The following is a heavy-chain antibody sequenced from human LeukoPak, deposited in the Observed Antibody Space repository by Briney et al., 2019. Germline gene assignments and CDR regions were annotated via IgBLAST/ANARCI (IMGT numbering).Heavy chain of an antibody. CDR2: IYPGDSDT. D-gene: IGHD3-22*01. V-gene: IGHV5-51*01. CDR3: ARIGSSGYYQTHPDY. J-gene: IGHJ4*02. Sequence: GESLKISGKGSGYSFTSYWIGWVRQMPGKGLEWMGIIYPGDSDTRYSPSFQGQVTISADKSISTAYLQWSSLKASDTAMYYCARIGSSGYYQTHPDYWGQGTLVTVSS. CDR1: GYSFTSYW.